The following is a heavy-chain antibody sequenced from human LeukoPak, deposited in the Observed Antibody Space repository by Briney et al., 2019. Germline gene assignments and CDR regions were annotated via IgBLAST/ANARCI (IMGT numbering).Heavy chain of an antibody. CDR2: VDPEDGET. V-gene: IGHV1-69-2*01. CDR3: ATRATGTKHYYYYYMDV. D-gene: IGHD1-1*01. J-gene: IGHJ6*03. Sequence: ASVKISCKVSGYTFTDYYMHWVQQAPGKGLEWMGLVDPEDGETIYAEKFQGRCTITADTSTDTAYMELSSVRSEDTAVYYCATRATGTKHYYYYYMDVWGKGTTVTVSS. CDR1: GYTFTDYY.